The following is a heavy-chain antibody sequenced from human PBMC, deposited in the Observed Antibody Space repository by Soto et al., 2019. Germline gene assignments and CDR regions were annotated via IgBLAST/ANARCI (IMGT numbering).Heavy chain of an antibody. Sequence: QVQLVESGGGVVQPGRSLRLSCAASGFTFSSYGMHWVRQAPGKGLEWVAVISYDGSNKYYADSVKGRFTISRDNSKNTLYLQMNSLRAEDTAVYYCAQETVSGWYTGDLDYWGQGTLVTVSS. V-gene: IGHV3-30*18. CDR2: ISYDGSNK. CDR1: GFTFSSYG. CDR3: AQETVSGWYTGDLDY. D-gene: IGHD6-19*01. J-gene: IGHJ4*02.